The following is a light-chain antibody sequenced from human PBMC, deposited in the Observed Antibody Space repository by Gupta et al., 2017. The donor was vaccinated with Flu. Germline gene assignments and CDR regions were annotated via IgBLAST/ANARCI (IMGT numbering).Light chain of an antibody. CDR1: QSVADY. Sequence: PASLSVSPGERVTLSCRASQSVADYLAWYQQKPGQAPRLLIYGASTRATGIPTRFSGSGSETEFTLTISSLQSEDFAVYYCQQYDNWPQTFGQGTXVEV. J-gene: IGKJ1*01. V-gene: IGKV3D-15*01. CDR2: GAS. CDR3: QQYDNWPQT.